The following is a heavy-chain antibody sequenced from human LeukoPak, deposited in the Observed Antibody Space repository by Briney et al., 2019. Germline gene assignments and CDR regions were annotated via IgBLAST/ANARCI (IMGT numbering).Heavy chain of an antibody. D-gene: IGHD6-13*01. Sequence: SETLSLTCTVSGGSISSYYWSWIRQPPGKGLEWIGYIYYSGSTNYNPSLKSRVTISVDTSENQFSLKLSSVTAADTAVYYCARVVAAAGTFSLYYFDYWGQGTLVTVSS. CDR3: ARVVAAAGTFSLYYFDY. CDR2: IYYSGST. V-gene: IGHV4-59*01. J-gene: IGHJ4*02. CDR1: GGSISSYY.